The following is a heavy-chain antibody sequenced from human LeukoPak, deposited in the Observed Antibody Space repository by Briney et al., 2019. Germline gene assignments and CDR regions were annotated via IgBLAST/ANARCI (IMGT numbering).Heavy chain of an antibody. CDR3: ASFRGGVTTSTPYGMDV. D-gene: IGHD4-17*01. V-gene: IGHV4-34*01. CDR2: INHSGST. J-gene: IGHJ6*02. Sequence: SETLSLTCAVYGGSFSGYYWSWIRQPPGKGLEWIGEINHSGSTNYNPSLKSRVTISVDTSKNQFSLKLSSVTAADTAVYYCASFRGGVTTSTPYGMDVWGQRTTVTVSS. CDR1: GGSFSGYY.